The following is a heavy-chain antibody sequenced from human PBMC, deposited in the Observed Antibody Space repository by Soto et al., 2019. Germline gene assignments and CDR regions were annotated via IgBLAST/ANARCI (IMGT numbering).Heavy chain of an antibody. CDR3: ARAEWGSSYTQYYYALDV. CDR1: GFTVSNNY. J-gene: IGHJ6*02. D-gene: IGHD6-13*01. Sequence: PGGSLRLSCAASGFTVSNNYISWVRQPPGKGLEWVSLIYSGGSTYYADSVKGRFTLSRDNSKNTVYLQMNSLRAEDTAVYYCARAEWGSSYTQYYYALDVWGQGTTVTVYS. CDR2: IYSGGST. V-gene: IGHV3-53*03.